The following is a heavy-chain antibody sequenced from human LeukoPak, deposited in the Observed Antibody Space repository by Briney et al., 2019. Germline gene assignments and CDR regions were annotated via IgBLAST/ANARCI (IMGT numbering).Heavy chain of an antibody. D-gene: IGHD2-2*01. CDR2: IYYSGST. CDR1: GGSISSSSYY. Sequence: SETLSLTCTVSGGSISSSSYYWGWIRQPPGKGLEWIGSIYYSGSTYYNPSLKSRVTISVDTSKNQFSLKLSSVTAADTAVYYCARRGCSSTSCSRFYNWFDPWGQGTLVTVSS. V-gene: IGHV4-39*01. CDR3: ARRGCSSTSCSRFYNWFDP. J-gene: IGHJ5*02.